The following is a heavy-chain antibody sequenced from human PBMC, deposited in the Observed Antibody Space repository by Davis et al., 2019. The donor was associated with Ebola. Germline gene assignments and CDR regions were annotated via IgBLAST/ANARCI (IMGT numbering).Heavy chain of an antibody. CDR3: ARGWFDP. Sequence: PSETLSLTCAVYGGSFSDYYWSWIRQPPGKGLEWIGEINHSGRTNHNPSLKSRLTMSVDTSKNQFSLKMSSVTAADTAVYYCARGWFDPWGQGTLVTVSS. V-gene: IGHV4-34*01. J-gene: IGHJ5*02. CDR1: GGSFSDYY. CDR2: INHSGRT.